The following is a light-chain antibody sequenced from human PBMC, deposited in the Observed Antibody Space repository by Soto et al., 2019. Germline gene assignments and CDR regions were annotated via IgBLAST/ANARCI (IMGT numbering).Light chain of an antibody. V-gene: IGKV1-5*03. Sequence: DVHMAQLXSNVSASPLEXXXXXCRASQSISMGWAGYQKTPGKARNFLIYDAXTLESGSPSRFSGSGYGTEFTVTIRSLQHDGVATYYCQQHKSYWTFGQGTKVDI. J-gene: IGKJ1*01. CDR3: QQHKSYWT. CDR2: DAX. CDR1: QSISMG.